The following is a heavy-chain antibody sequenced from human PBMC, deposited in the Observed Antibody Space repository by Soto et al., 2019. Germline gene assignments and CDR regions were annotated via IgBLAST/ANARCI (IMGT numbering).Heavy chain of an antibody. J-gene: IGHJ4*02. V-gene: IGHV1-46*03. D-gene: IGHD2-21*02. CDR1: GNTFSKYY. Sequence: QVQLVQSGAEAKKPGASVKVSCKASGNTFSKYYIHWVRQAPGQGLGWMGPINPSGGHTPYAQKLRGRVTMTRDTSTSPLYMEVPRLSSEDTAVYYCARGGHFVVVTAAFDYWGQGTLVTVPS. CDR2: INPSGGHT. CDR3: ARGGHFVVVTAAFDY.